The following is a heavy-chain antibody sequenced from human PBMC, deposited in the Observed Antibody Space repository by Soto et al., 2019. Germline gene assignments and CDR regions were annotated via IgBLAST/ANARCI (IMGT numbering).Heavy chain of an antibody. D-gene: IGHD3-16*01. CDR1: GFTFSNYA. V-gene: IGHV3-30-3*01. J-gene: IGHJ4*02. CDR3: ASKILLGY. CDR2: ISDDGNRK. Sequence: GGSLRLSCTASGFTFSNYAMHWVRQAPGKGLEWVSAISDDGNRKYYADSVKGRFTISRDNSKNTLDLQMNSLRPDDTAMYYCASKILLGYWGQGTLVTVSS.